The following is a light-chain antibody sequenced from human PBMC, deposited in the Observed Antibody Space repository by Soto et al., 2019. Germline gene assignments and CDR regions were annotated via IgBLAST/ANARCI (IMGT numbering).Light chain of an antibody. J-gene: IGKJ4*01. V-gene: IGKV3-20*01. CDR3: QQFSSYPLT. CDR1: QSVSSSY. Sequence: ESLLTQSPGTLSLSQGERATLSCRASQSVSSSYLAWYQQKLGQAPRLLIFGASTRATGIPDRFSGGGSGTDFTLTISRLEPEDFAVYYCQQFSSYPLTFGGGTKVDI. CDR2: GAS.